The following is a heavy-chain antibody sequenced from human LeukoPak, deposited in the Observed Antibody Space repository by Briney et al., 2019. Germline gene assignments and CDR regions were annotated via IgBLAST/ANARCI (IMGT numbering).Heavy chain of an antibody. D-gene: IGHD4-11*01. J-gene: IGHJ4*02. CDR1: GGSISSGGYY. CDR2: IYYSGST. Sequence: SETLSLTCTVSGGSISSGGYYWSWIRQHPGKGLEWIGYIYYSGSTYYNPSLKSRVTISVDTSKNQFSLKLSSVTAADTAVYYCARDNSKYYFDYWGQGTLVTVSS. V-gene: IGHV4-31*03. CDR3: ARDNSKYYFDY.